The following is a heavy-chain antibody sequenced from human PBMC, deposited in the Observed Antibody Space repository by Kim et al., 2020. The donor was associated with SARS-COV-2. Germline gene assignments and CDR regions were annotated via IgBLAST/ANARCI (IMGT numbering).Heavy chain of an antibody. D-gene: IGHD6-13*01. CDR1: GGSISSSNW. J-gene: IGHJ6*02. Sequence: SETLSLTCAVSGGSISSSNWWSWVRQPPGKGLEWIGEIYHSGSTNYNPSLKSRVTISVDKSKNQFSLKLSSVTAADTAVYYCASRSSSWYNYYYYGMDVWGQGTTVTVSS. CDR3: ASRSSSWYNYYYYGMDV. V-gene: IGHV4-4*02. CDR2: IYHSGST.